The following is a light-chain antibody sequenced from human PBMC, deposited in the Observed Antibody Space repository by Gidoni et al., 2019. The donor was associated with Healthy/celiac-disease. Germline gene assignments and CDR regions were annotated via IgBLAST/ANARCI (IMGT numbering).Light chain of an antibody. CDR2: GAS. Sequence: EIVMTQSPATLSVSPGEKATLSCRASQSVSSNLAWYQQKPGQAPRLLIYGASTRATGIPARFSGSGSGTEVTLTISSLQSEDFAVYYCQQGEGSFGQGTKLEIK. V-gene: IGKV3-15*01. J-gene: IGKJ2*04. CDR1: QSVSSN. CDR3: QQGEGS.